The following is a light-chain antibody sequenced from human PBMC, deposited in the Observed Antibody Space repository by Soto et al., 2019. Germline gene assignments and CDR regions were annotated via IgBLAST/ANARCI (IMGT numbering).Light chain of an antibody. CDR1: QSISTW. Sequence: DIQVTQSNSTLSASVGDRVTITCRASQSISTWLAWYQHKPGKAPNLLIYKAYSLGSGVTSRFIGSGSGTELTLNICSLQHDDFATYYCQQYKSYSPYTFGQGTKLEIK. CDR2: KAY. J-gene: IGKJ2*01. V-gene: IGKV1-5*03. CDR3: QQYKSYSPYT.